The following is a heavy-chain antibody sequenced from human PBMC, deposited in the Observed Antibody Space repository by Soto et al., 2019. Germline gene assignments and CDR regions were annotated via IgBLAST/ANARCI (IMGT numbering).Heavy chain of an antibody. Sequence: EVQLVESGGCFVQPGGSLSLSCEASGFTFSAFWMHWVRHVPGEGLMWISRTNKEGASSEYADSVKGRFSVSRDKAKNTMFLHMTGLRAEDTAVYYCARDDLRRNEALDIWGQGTVCTVSS. D-gene: IGHD2-21*01. V-gene: IGHV3-74*01. CDR2: TNKEGASS. CDR3: ARDDLRRNEALDI. J-gene: IGHJ3*02. CDR1: GFTFSAFW.